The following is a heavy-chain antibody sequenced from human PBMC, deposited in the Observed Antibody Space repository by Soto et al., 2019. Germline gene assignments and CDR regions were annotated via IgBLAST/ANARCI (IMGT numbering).Heavy chain of an antibody. CDR1: GDSVRSGRDY. CDR2: ISYTGGT. V-gene: IGHV4-61*01. J-gene: IGHJ4*02. D-gene: IGHD3-9*01. CDR3: ARIPFSSEHDLLTGYHSFDS. Sequence: SETLSLTCTVSGDSVRSGRDYWSWIRQPPGKGLEWIAYISYTGGTNYNPSLKSRVTISVDTSKNQFSLRLTSVTAADTAVHSCARIPFSSEHDLLTGYHSFDSWGQGTLVTVSS.